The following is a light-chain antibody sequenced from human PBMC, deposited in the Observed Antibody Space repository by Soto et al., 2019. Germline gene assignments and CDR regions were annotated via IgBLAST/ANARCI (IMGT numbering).Light chain of an antibody. V-gene: IGKV1-5*01. CDR2: DAS. CDR3: QQYTNTNNPWM. Sequence: DIQVTQSPSTLSASVGDRVTITCRASQTIPTWIASYQQNPGKAPKLLIYDASTLESGVPSRFSGSGSGTEFTLIISGLQPDDYATYYCQQYTNTNNPWMFGQGTKVDIK. J-gene: IGKJ1*01. CDR1: QTIPTW.